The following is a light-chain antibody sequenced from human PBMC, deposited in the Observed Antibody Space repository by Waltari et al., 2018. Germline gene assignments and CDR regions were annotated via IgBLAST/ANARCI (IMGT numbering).Light chain of an antibody. CDR1: AYNIGNNY. Sequence: QSVLTQPPSVSAAPGQKVTIYCPGSAYNIGNNYVSWYQQFPGAAPKVLIYGNDKRSTGIPDRFSGSKSGTSATLDITGLQAGDEADYYCGTWDNTLSAVFGGGTKVTVL. J-gene: IGLJ2*01. CDR2: GND. CDR3: GTWDNTLSAV. V-gene: IGLV1-51*02.